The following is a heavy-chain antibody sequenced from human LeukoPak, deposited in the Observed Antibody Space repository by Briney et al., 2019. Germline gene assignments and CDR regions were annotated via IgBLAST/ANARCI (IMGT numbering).Heavy chain of an antibody. J-gene: IGHJ4*02. D-gene: IGHD6-19*01. CDR3: ARSSGFKYNIDY. Sequence: GASVKVSCKASGYTFTAYYMHWVRQAPGQGLEWMGWINPNSDGTNYAQKFQGRVTMTRDTSISTAYMELSRLRSDDTAVYYCARSSGFKYNIDYWGQGTLVTVSS. CDR1: GYTFTAYY. V-gene: IGHV1-2*02. CDR2: INPNSDGT.